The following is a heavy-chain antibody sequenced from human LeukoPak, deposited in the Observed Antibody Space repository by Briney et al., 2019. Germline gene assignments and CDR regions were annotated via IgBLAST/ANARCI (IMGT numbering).Heavy chain of an antibody. CDR1: GGSVSSVSYY. J-gene: IGHJ4*02. CDR2: IYYSGST. D-gene: IGHD2-15*01. CDR3: ARSPNCSGGSCYWYYFDY. V-gene: IGHV4-61*01. Sequence: PSETLSLTCTVSGGSVSSVSYYWSWLRQPPGKGLEWIGYIYYSGSTNYNASLKSRVTISVDTSKNQFSLKLSSVTAADTAVYYCARSPNCSGGSCYWYYFDYWGQGTLVTVSS.